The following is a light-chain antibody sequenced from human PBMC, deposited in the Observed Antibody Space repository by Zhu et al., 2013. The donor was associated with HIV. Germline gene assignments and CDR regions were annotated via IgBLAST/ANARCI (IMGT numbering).Light chain of an antibody. CDR2: NNG. CDR3: AAWDDSLKGGV. J-gene: IGLJ1*01. V-gene: IGLV1-44*01. CDR1: SSNIGSYT. Sequence: QSVLTQPPSASGTPGQRVTISCSGSSSNIGSYTVNWYQQLPGAAPRLLIYNNGQRPSGVPDRFSGSKSGTLASLVISGLQSEDEADYYCAAWDDSLKGGVFGTGTKVTVL.